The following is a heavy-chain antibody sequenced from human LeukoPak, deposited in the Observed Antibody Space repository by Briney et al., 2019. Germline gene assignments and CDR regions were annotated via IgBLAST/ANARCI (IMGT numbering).Heavy chain of an antibody. V-gene: IGHV3-21*01. Sequence: GGSLRLSCAASGFTFSSYTIKWVRQAPGKGLEWVSSISSSSSYIYYADSVKGRFTISRDNAKNSLYLQMNSLRAEDTAVYYCARGHPPAAWGQGTLVTVSS. D-gene: IGHD6-13*01. J-gene: IGHJ5*02. CDR3: ARGHPPAA. CDR1: GFTFSSYT. CDR2: ISSSSSYI.